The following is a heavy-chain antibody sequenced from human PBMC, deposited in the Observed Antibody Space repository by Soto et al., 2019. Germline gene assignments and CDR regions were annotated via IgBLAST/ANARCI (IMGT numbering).Heavy chain of an antibody. CDR1: GYSFTSYW. CDR3: ARHLLRLEASYGMDV. Sequence: GESLKISCKGSGYSFTSYWISWVRQMPGKGLEWMGRIDPSDSYTNYSPSFQGHVTISADKSISTAYLQWSSLKASDTAMYYCARHLLRLEASYGMDVWGQGTTVTVSS. V-gene: IGHV5-10-1*01. J-gene: IGHJ6*02. CDR2: IDPSDSYT. D-gene: IGHD3-3*01.